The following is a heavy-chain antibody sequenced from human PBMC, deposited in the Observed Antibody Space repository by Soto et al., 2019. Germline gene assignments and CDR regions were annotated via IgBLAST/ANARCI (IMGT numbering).Heavy chain of an antibody. J-gene: IGHJ4*02. V-gene: IGHV4-61*01. CDR2: IHFNGNT. Sequence: SETLSLTCTVSGGSVSSESYFWSWIRQPPGKGLEWIGYIHFNGNTNFNPSLKSRVTISVDSSKNQFSLKLNSVTAADTAVYYCARLVRDEGDGYNFLDFWGQGTMVTVSS. D-gene: IGHD5-12*01. CDR1: GGSVSSESYF. CDR3: ARLVRDEGDGYNFLDF.